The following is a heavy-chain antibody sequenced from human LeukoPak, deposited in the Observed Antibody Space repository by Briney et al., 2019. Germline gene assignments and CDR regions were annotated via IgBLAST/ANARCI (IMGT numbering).Heavy chain of an antibody. CDR3: ARGGIPAAKGYFDL. V-gene: IGHV1-69*06. Sequence: SVRVSCKVSGGTFSNYGFSWVRQAPGQGLEWMGRINPIFGTADYSEKFQGRVTVTADKSTNTVYMDLNNLRPEDTAVVFCARGGIPAAKGYFDLWGRGTLVTVSS. CDR2: INPIFGTA. J-gene: IGHJ2*01. CDR1: GGTFSNYG. D-gene: IGHD2-2*01.